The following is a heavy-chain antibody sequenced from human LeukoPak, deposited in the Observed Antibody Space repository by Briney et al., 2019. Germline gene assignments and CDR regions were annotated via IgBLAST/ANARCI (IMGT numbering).Heavy chain of an antibody. CDR2: ISYDGSNK. V-gene: IGHV3-30-3*01. D-gene: IGHD3-22*01. CDR3: ARDPDSGGYYSLYFDY. Sequence: GRSLRLSCAASGFTFSSYAMHWVRQAPGKGPEWVAVISYDGSNKYYADSVKGRFTISRDNSKNTLYLQMNSLRAEDTAVYYCARDPDSGGYYSLYFDYWGQGTLVTVSS. CDR1: GFTFSSYA. J-gene: IGHJ4*02.